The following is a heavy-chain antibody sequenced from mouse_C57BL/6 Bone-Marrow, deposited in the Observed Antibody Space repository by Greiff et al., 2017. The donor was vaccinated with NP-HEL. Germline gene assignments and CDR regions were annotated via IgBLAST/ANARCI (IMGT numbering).Heavy chain of an antibody. CDR2: ISSGSSTI. V-gene: IGHV5-17*01. CDR1: GFTFSDYG. D-gene: IGHD2-1*01. CDR3: ARRPAFYYGNYGWYFDV. Sequence: EVKLQESGGGLVKPGGSLKLSCAASGFTFSDYGMHWVRQAPEKGLEWVAYISSGSSTIYYADTVKGRFTISRDNAKNTLFLQMTSLRSEDTAMYYCARRPAFYYGNYGWYFDVWGTGTTVTVSS. J-gene: IGHJ1*03.